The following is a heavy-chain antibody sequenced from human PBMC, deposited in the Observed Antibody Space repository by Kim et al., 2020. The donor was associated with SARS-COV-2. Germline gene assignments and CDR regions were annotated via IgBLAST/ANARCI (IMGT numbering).Heavy chain of an antibody. CDR1: GFTFGDYA. CDR3: AKDTGGAYGYVMFDAFDI. CDR2: ISWNSGSI. D-gene: IGHD5-12*01. Sequence: GGSLRLSCAASGFTFGDYAMHWVRQAPGKGLEWVSGISWNSGSIGYADSVKGRFTISRDNAKNSLYLQMNSLRAEDTALYYCAKDTGGAYGYVMFDAFDIWGQGTMVTVSS. V-gene: IGHV3-9*01. J-gene: IGHJ3*02.